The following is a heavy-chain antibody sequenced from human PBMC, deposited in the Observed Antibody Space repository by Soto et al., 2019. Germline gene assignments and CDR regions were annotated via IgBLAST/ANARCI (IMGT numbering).Heavy chain of an antibody. Sequence: QVQLVESGGGLVKPGGSLRLSCAASGFTFSDYYMSWFRQAPGKGLEWVSYISSSGSTIYYADSVKGRFTISRDNAKNSLYLQMNSLRAEDTAVYYCAREPQIEYSSSSWGFDYWGQGTLVTVSS. V-gene: IGHV3-11*01. CDR1: GFTFSDYY. CDR3: AREPQIEYSSSSWGFDY. CDR2: ISSSGSTI. D-gene: IGHD6-6*01. J-gene: IGHJ4*02.